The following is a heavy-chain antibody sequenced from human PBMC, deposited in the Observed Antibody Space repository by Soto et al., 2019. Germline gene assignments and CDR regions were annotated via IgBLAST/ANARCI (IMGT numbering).Heavy chain of an antibody. Sequence: SETLSLTCGVSGGTVASSHWWSWVRQSPGGGLEWIGDVYHTGDTNLNPSLQSRVTISVDKSNNQFSLRLNSLTAADTAVYFCAREIVTAGGNNYFDPWGPGTLVTVSS. CDR1: GGTVASSHW. D-gene: IGHD2-21*02. CDR3: AREIVTAGGNNYFDP. CDR2: VYHTGDT. V-gene: IGHV4-4*02. J-gene: IGHJ5*02.